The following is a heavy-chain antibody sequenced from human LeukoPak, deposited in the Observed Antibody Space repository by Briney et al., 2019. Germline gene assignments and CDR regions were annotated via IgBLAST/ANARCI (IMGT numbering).Heavy chain of an antibody. CDR1: GFTFSTFW. V-gene: IGHV3-74*01. CDR3: AQSGGMDV. D-gene: IGHD3-10*01. CDR2: INSDGSTT. J-gene: IGHJ6*02. Sequence: GGSLRLSRAASGFTFSTFWMHWVRQAPGKGLMWVSSINSDGSTTRNADSVKGRFTISRDNAKRMLYLQMNSLRADDTAVYYCAQSGGMDVWGQGTTVTVSS.